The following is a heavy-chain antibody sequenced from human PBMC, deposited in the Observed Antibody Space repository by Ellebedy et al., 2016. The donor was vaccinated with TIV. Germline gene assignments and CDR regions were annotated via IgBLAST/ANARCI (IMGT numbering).Heavy chain of an antibody. CDR2: ISGSGGST. D-gene: IGHD3-10*01. CDR1: GFTFSSYA. Sequence: GGSLRLSXAASGFTFSSYAMSWVRQAPGKGLEWVSAISGSGGSTYYADSVKGRFTISRDNSKNTLYLQMNSLRAEDTAVYYCAKGYSKGMSYGSGSYYYGMDVWGQGTTVTVSS. CDR3: AKGYSKGMSYGSGSYYYGMDV. J-gene: IGHJ6*02. V-gene: IGHV3-23*01.